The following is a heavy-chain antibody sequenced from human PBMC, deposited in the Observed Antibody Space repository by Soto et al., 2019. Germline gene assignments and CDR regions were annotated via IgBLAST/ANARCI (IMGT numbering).Heavy chain of an antibody. CDR3: ARDYSNSYGMDV. CDR1: GGTFSSYA. V-gene: IGHV1-69*13. J-gene: IGHJ6*02. CDR2: IIPIFGTA. D-gene: IGHD4-4*01. Sequence: SVKVSCKASGGTFSSYAISWVRQAPGQGLEWMGGIIPIFGTANYAQKFQGRVTITADESTSTAYMELGSLRSEDTAVYYCARDYSNSYGMDVWGQGTTVTVSS.